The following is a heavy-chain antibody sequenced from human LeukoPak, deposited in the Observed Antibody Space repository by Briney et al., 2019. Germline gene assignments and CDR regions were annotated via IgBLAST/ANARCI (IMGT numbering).Heavy chain of an antibody. D-gene: IGHD3-16*02. J-gene: IGHJ4*02. CDR3: ARESYVNTFGGVIAPRPYFAS. CDR2: INHSGST. V-gene: IGHV4-34*01. CDR1: GASFSDYY. Sequence: SETLSLTCAVYGASFSDYYWSWIRQPPSKGREWMGEINHSGSTNYNPSLKSRVTISVDTSKNQFSPKVSSLTAADTAVYYCARESYVNTFGGVIAPRPYFASWGQGTLVTVSS.